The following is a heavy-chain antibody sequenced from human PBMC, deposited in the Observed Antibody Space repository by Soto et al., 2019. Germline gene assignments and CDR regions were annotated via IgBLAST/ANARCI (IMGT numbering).Heavy chain of an antibody. CDR2: IIPIFGTA. D-gene: IGHD3-22*01. J-gene: IGHJ4*02. CDR1: GGTFSSYA. Sequence: QVQLVQSGAAVKKPGSSVEVSCKASGGTFSSYAISWVRQAPGQGLEWMGGIIPIFGTANSAQKFQGRVTISADASSSTVYMELCSLRSEGTALYYCARWPVDTMILVVIPYYCDYWGQGTLVTVSS. V-gene: IGHV1-69*01. CDR3: ARWPVDTMILVVIPYYCDY.